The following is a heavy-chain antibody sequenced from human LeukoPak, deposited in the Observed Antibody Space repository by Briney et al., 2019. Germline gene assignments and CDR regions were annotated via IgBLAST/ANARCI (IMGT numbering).Heavy chain of an antibody. Sequence: GGSLRLSCAVSGFTLSNYSMNWVRQAPGKGLEWIPYISGSGFTIHYADSVKGRFTISRDNAKNSLYLQMNSLRAEDTAVYYCARGVPKTSYYYYYMDVWGKGTTVTVSS. CDR3: ARGVPKTSYYYYYMDV. V-gene: IGHV3-48*01. CDR1: GFTLSNYS. CDR2: ISGSGFTI. D-gene: IGHD4-11*01. J-gene: IGHJ6*03.